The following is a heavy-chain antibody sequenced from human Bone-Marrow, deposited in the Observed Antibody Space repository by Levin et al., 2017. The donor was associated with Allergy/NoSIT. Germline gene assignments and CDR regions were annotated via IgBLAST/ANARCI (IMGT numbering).Heavy chain of an antibody. CDR1: GFTFSSYA. Sequence: SGESLKISCAASGFTFSSYAMSWVRQAPGKGLEWVSAISGSGGSTYYADSVKGRFTISRDNSKNTLYLQMNSLRAEDTAVYYCAKDGITMVRGEDYWGQGTLVTVSS. CDR3: AKDGITMVRGEDY. CDR2: ISGSGGST. V-gene: IGHV3-23*01. D-gene: IGHD3-10*01. J-gene: IGHJ4*02.